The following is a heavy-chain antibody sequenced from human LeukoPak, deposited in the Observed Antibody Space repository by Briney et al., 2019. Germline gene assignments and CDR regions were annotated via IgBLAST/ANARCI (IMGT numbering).Heavy chain of an antibody. V-gene: IGHV4-61*02. D-gene: IGHD3-10*01. CDR2: IYTNTNT. J-gene: IGHJ4*02. Sequence: SETLSLTCTVSGGSISGGSYYWSWIRQPAGKGLEWIGRIYTNTNTNYNPSLKSRVTISVDTSKNQFSLKLSSVTAADTAVYYCAADYYDSALDYWGQGTLVTVSS. CDR1: GGSISGGSYY. CDR3: AADYYDSALDY.